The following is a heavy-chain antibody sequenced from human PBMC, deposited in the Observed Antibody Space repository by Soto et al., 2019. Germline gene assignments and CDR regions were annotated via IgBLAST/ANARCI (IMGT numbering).Heavy chain of an antibody. CDR3: ARESHDILTGPPWVWYFDL. D-gene: IGHD3-9*01. Sequence: QVQLQQWGAGPLRPLETLSLTCGVSGGSFSGYYWAWIRQSPGKGLEWIGAINDRGSINYNPSLKSRVSISVDTSKNNYSLNLRSVPAADTAVYYCARESHDILTGPPWVWYFDLWGRGTLVTVSS. CDR2: INDRGSI. J-gene: IGHJ2*01. CDR1: GGSFSGYY. V-gene: IGHV4-34*01.